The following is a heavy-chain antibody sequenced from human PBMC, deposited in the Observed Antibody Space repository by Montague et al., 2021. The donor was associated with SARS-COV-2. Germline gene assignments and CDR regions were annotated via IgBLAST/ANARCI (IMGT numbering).Heavy chain of an antibody. D-gene: IGHD3-9*01. CDR1: GFSLSTSGMC. J-gene: IGHJ4*02. V-gene: IGHV2-70*01. CDR2: IDWDDDK. CDR3: ARTYYDILPNLYYFDY. Sequence: VKPTQTLTLTCTFSGFSLSTSGMCVSWIRQPPGKALEWLALIDWDDDKYYSTSLKTRLTISKDTSKNQVVLTMTNMDPMDTATYYCARTYYDILPNLYYFDYWGKGTLVTVSS.